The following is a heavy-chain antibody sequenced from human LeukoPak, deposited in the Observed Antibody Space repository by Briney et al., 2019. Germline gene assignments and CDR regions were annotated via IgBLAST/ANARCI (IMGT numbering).Heavy chain of an antibody. CDR2: IIPIFGTA. CDR3: ARAGDVLLWFGELSHSYYYYMDV. J-gene: IGHJ6*03. CDR1: GYTFTGYY. V-gene: IGHV1-69*06. D-gene: IGHD3-10*01. Sequence: ASVKVSCKASGYTFTGYYMHWVRQAPGQGLEWMGGIIPIFGTANYAQKFQGRVTITADKSTSTAYMELSSLRSEDTAVYYCARAGDVLLWFGELSHSYYYYMDVWGKGTTVTVSS.